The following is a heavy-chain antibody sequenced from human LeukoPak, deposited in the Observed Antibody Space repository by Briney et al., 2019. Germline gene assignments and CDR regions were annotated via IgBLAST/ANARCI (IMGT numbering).Heavy chain of an antibody. D-gene: IGHD2-2*01. V-gene: IGHV3-74*01. CDR1: GFTFSSYW. CDR3: ANPGDIVVVPGARFDY. J-gene: IGHJ4*02. Sequence: GGSLRLSCAASGFTFSSYWMHWVRQAPGKGLVWVSRINSDGSSTSYADSVKGRFTISRDNSKNTLYLQMNSLRAEDTAVYYCANPGDIVVVPGARFDYWGQGTLDTVSS. CDR2: INSDGSST.